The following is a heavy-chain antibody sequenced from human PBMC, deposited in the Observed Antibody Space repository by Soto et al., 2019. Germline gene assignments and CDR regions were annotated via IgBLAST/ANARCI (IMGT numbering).Heavy chain of an antibody. V-gene: IGHV4-59*01. CDR3: ARVTSGYRPHFEY. J-gene: IGHJ4*02. CDR2: IHYSGST. D-gene: IGHD3-3*01. CDR1: GGSISGYY. Sequence: QVQLQESGPGLVKPSETLSLTCTVSGGSISGYYWSWIRQPPGKGLESIGYIHYSGSTNYKPSLKSRATMSVDTSKNQFSLKLSSVTAADTAVYYCARVTSGYRPHFEYWGQGTLVTVSS.